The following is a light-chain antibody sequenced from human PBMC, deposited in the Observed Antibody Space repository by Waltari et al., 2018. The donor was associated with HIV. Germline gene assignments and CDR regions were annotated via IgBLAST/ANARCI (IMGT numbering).Light chain of an antibody. J-gene: IGLJ2*01. CDR3: ATWDDRLSGVL. V-gene: IGLV1-47*01. Sequence: QSVLAQPPSASGTPGQRVTIPCSGSSSNTGDNYVYWYQQIPGTTPKLLIYRDNQWPSGVPDRFSGSKSGTSASLAISGLRSEDEAIYFCATWDDRLSGVLFGGGTKLTVL. CDR1: SSNTGDNY. CDR2: RDN.